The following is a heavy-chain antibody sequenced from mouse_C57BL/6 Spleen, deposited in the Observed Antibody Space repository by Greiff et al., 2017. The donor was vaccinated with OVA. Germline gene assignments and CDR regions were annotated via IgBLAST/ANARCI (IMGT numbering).Heavy chain of an antibody. J-gene: IGHJ3*01. V-gene: IGHV5-4*01. CDR2: ISDGGSYT. CDR3: AHGGVWLLRFAY. CDR1: GFTFSSYA. D-gene: IGHD2-2*01. Sequence: EVQGVESGGGLVKPGGSLKLSCAASGFTFSSYAMSWVRQTPEKRLEWVATISDGGSYTYYPDNVKGRFTISRDNAKNNLYLQMSHLKSEDTAMYYCAHGGVWLLRFAYWGQGTLVTVSA.